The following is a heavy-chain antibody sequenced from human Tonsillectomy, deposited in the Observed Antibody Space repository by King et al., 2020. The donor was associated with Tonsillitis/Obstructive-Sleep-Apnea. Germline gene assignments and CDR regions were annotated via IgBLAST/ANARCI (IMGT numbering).Heavy chain of an antibody. J-gene: IGHJ6*03. V-gene: IGHV3-9*01. Sequence: QLVQSGGGLVQPGRSLRLSCAASGFTFDDYAMHWVRQAPGKGLEWVSGISWNSGSIGYADSVKGRFTISRDNAKNSLYLQMNSLRAEDTALYYCAKVTSPYCSSTSCYGGYYYMDVWGKGTTVTVSS. CDR3: AKVTSPYCSSTSCYGGYYYMDV. D-gene: IGHD2-2*01. CDR2: ISWNSGSI. CDR1: GFTFDDYA.